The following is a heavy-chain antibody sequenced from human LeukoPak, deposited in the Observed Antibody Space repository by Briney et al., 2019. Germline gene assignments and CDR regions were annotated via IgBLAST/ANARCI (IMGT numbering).Heavy chain of an antibody. J-gene: IGHJ6*02. CDR3: ARDALALAALDV. CDR1: GFTFSSYA. V-gene: IGHV3-30-3*01. D-gene: IGHD6-13*01. CDR2: ISYDGSNK. Sequence: GRSLRLSCAASGFTFSSYAMHWVRQAPGKGLEWVAVISYDGSNKYYADSVKGRFTISRDNSKNTLYLQMNSLRAEDTAVYYCARDALALAALDVWGQGTTVTVSS.